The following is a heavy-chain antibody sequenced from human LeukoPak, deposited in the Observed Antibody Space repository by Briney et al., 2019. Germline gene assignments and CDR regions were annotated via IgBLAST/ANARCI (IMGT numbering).Heavy chain of an antibody. Sequence: PSETLSLTCAVYGGSFSGYYWSWIRQPPGKGLEWIGEINHSGSTNYNPSLKSRVTISVDTSKNQFSLKLSSVTAADTAVYYCARGAMVRGVLSYYYYYYYMDVWGKGTTVTVSS. V-gene: IGHV4-34*01. CDR3: ARGAMVRGVLSYYYYYYYMDV. CDR2: INHSGST. J-gene: IGHJ6*03. D-gene: IGHD3-10*01. CDR1: GGSFSGYY.